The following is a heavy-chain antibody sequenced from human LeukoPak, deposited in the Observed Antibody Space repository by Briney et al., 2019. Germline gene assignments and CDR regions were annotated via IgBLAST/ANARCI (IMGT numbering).Heavy chain of an antibody. CDR3: ARVKGCASQYNFYYYYMDV. V-gene: IGHV3-21*06. CDR1: GFTFSSYS. J-gene: IGHJ6*03. Sequence: SGGSLRLSCAASGFTFSSYSITWVRRAAGRGLEWVSSIISRSTYIYYADSVEGRFTISRDNAKNSLYLQMNSLRADDTAVYYCARVKGCASQYNFYYYYMDVWGKGTTVTVSS. CDR2: IISRSTYI. D-gene: IGHD2-8*01.